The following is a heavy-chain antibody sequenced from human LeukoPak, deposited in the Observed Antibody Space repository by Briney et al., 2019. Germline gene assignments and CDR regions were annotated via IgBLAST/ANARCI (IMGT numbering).Heavy chain of an antibody. V-gene: IGHV3-30*14. CDR1: GFTFSSYA. CDR2: ISYDGSNK. Sequence: GRSLRLSCAASGFTFSSYAMHWVRQAPGKGLEWVAVISYDGSNKYYADSVKGRFTISRDNSKNTLYLQMHSLRAEDTAVYYCARRLEYSGSKGVFDYWGQGTLVTVSS. J-gene: IGHJ4*02. CDR3: ARRLEYSGSKGVFDY. D-gene: IGHD1-26*01.